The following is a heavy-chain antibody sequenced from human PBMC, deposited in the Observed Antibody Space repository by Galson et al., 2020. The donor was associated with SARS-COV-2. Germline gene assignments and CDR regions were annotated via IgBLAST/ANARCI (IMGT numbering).Heavy chain of an antibody. Sequence: GESLKISCKASGYTFTGYYMHWVRQAPGQGLEWMGWINPNSGGTNYAQKFQGWVTMTRDTSISTAYMELSRLRSDDTAVYYCARGLIYDFWSGYPNNRINYYMDVWGKGTTVTVSS. J-gene: IGHJ6*03. D-gene: IGHD3-3*01. CDR2: INPNSGGT. CDR1: GYTFTGYY. V-gene: IGHV1-2*04. CDR3: ARGLIYDFWSGYPNNRINYYMDV.